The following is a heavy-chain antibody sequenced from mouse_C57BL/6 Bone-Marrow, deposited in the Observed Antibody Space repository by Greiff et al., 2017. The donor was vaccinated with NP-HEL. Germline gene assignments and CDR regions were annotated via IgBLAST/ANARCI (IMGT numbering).Heavy chain of an antibody. V-gene: IGHV1-59*01. CDR2: IDPSDSYT. CDR3: ARSFYAMDY. CDR1: GYTFTSYW. Sequence: VKLQQPGAELVRPGTSVKLSCKASGYTFTSYWMHWVKQRPGQGLEWIGVIDPSDSYTTYNQKFKGKATLTVDTSSSTAYMQLSSLTSEDSAVYYCARSFYAMDYWGQGTSVTVSS. J-gene: IGHJ4*01.